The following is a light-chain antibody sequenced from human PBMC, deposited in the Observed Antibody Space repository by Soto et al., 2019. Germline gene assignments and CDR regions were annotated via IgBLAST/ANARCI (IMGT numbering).Light chain of an antibody. CDR3: QQNNNYPWT. V-gene: IGKV1-5*03. CDR2: KAS. CDR1: HSISSW. J-gene: IGKJ1*01. Sequence: DIQMTQSPSTLSASVGDRVTITCRASHSISSWLAWYQQKPGKAPKLLIYKASSLESGVPSRFSGSGSGTEFTLTISSLQPDDFATYYCQQNNNYPWTFGQGTK.